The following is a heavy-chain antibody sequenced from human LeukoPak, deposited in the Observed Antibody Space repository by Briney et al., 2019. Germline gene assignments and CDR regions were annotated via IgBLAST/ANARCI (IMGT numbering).Heavy chain of an antibody. CDR2: IYYSGST. J-gene: IGHJ3*02. Sequence: SETLSLTCTVSGGSISSGDCYWSWIRQPPGKGLEWIGYIYYSGSTYYNPSLKSRVTISVDTSKNQFSLKLSSVTAADTAVYYCARRTPSWAFDIWGQGTMVTVSS. CDR1: GGSISSGDCY. V-gene: IGHV4-30-4*08. CDR3: ARRTPSWAFDI.